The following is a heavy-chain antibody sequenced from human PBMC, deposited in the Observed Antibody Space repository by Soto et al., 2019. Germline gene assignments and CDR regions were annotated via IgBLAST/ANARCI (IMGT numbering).Heavy chain of an antibody. Sequence: QVQLQESGPRLVKPSQTLSLTCIVSGGSISSGGHSWSWIRQHPGKGLKWIGYIDDSENTYYNPSLKSRLSMSVDTSRSQFSLNLSSVTAADTAVYYCARLSGSYYLLPDYWGQGTLVTVSS. CDR3: ARLSGSYYLLPDY. CDR2: IDDSENT. D-gene: IGHD1-26*01. CDR1: GGSISSGGHS. J-gene: IGHJ4*02. V-gene: IGHV4-31*03.